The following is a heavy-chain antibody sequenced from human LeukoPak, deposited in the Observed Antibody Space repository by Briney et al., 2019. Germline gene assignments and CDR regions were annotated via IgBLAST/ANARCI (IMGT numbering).Heavy chain of an antibody. V-gene: IGHV4-4*02. CDR3: ARKISAAGSRWFDP. J-gene: IGHJ5*02. CDR1: GGSISSGNW. D-gene: IGHD6-13*01. CDR2: IYHSGST. Sequence: PSETLSLTCAVSGGSISSGNWWSWVRQPPGKGLDWIGEIYHSGSTNYNPSLKSRDTISVDKSKNQFSLKLSSVIAADTAVYYCARKISAAGSRWFDPWGQGTLVTVSS.